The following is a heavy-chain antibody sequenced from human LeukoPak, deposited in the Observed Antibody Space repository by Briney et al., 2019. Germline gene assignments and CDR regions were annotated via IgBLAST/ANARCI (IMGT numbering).Heavy chain of an antibody. CDR2: ISSAGTT. D-gene: IGHD6-13*01. CDR3: ARDLEAANTYYFDY. CDR1: GYTVISSY. J-gene: IGHJ4*02. V-gene: IGHV3-66*01. Sequence: PRGSLRLSCAAPGYTVISSYMSRVRQAPGKGLEWVSIISSAGTTYYADSVKGRFTISRDNSKNTVYLQVNSLRDEDTAVYYCARDLEAANTYYFDYWGQGTLVTVSS.